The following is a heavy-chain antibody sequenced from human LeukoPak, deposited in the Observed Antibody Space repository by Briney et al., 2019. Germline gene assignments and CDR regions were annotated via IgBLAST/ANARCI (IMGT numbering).Heavy chain of an antibody. CDR1: GFTFSSYS. J-gene: IGHJ3*02. CDR3: ARDRCSSTSCYRAFDI. Sequence: GGSLRLSCAASGFTFSSYSMNWVRQAPGKGLEWVSSISSSSSYIYYADSVKGRFTISRDNAKNSLYLQMNSLGAEDTAVYYCARDRCSSTSCYRAFDIWGQGTMVTVSS. CDR2: ISSSSSYI. V-gene: IGHV3-21*01. D-gene: IGHD2-2*01.